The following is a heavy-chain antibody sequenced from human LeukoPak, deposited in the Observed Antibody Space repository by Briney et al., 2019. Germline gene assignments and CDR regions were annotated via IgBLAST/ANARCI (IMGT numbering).Heavy chain of an antibody. CDR2: IIPIFGTA. CDR3: ARIRGLMNDAFDI. Sequence: GASVKVSCKASGGTFSSYAISWVRQAPGQGLEWMGGIIPIFGTANYAQKFQGRVTITTDESTSTAYMELSSLRSEDTAVYYCARIRGLMNDAFDIWGQGTMVTVSP. D-gene: IGHD2-8*01. J-gene: IGHJ3*02. CDR1: GGTFSSYA. V-gene: IGHV1-69*05.